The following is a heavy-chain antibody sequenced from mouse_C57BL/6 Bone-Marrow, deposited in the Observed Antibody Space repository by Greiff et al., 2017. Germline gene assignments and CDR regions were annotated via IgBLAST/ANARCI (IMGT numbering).Heavy chain of an antibody. D-gene: IGHD4-1*01. CDR1: GYTFTGYW. Sequence: VQLQQSGAELVMPGASVKLSCKASGYTFTGYWMHWVKQRPGQGLEWIGEIDPSDSYTNYNQKFKGKSTLTVDKSSSTAYMQLSSLTSEDSAVYYCARDWDKNFDYWGQGTTLTVSS. CDR2: IDPSDSYT. J-gene: IGHJ2*01. CDR3: ARDWDKNFDY. V-gene: IGHV1-69*01.